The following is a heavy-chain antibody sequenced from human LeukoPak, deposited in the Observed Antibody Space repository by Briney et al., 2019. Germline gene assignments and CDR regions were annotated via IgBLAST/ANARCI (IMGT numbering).Heavy chain of an antibody. D-gene: IGHD6-19*01. Sequence: GGSLRLSCAASGFTFSSYAMSWVRQAPGKGLEWVSAISGSGGSTYYADSVKGRFTISRDSSKNTLYLQMNSLRAEDTAVYYCAKVGYSSGWYAQYYFDYWGQGTLVTVSS. CDR2: ISGSGGST. CDR1: GFTFSSYA. J-gene: IGHJ4*02. V-gene: IGHV3-23*01. CDR3: AKVGYSSGWYAQYYFDY.